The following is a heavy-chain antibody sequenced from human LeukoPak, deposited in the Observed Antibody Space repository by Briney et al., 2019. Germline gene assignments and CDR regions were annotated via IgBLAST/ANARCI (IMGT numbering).Heavy chain of an antibody. CDR3: ARDKYGATDFFDS. CDR1: GGSISSYY. Sequence: SETLSLTCTVSGGSISSYYWSWIRQPRGKGLEWIGYIYYSGSTNYNPSLKSRVTISVDTSKNQFSLNLSSVTAADTAVYYCARDKYGATDFFDSWGQGTLVTVSS. J-gene: IGHJ4*02. D-gene: IGHD2/OR15-2a*01. CDR2: IYYSGST. V-gene: IGHV4-59*01.